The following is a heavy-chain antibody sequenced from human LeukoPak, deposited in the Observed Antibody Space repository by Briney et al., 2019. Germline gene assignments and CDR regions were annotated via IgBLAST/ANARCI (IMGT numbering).Heavy chain of an antibody. CDR3: AKDPRPYSSGRLDDY. D-gene: IGHD6-19*01. CDR1: GFTFSSYW. CDR2: IKQDGSEK. Sequence: GGSLRLSCATSGFTFSSYWMSWVRQAPGKGLEWVANIKQDGSEKYYVDSVKGRFTISRDNAKNSLYLQMNSLRAEDTAVYYCAKDPRPYSSGRLDDYWGQGTLVTVSS. J-gene: IGHJ4*02. V-gene: IGHV3-7*01.